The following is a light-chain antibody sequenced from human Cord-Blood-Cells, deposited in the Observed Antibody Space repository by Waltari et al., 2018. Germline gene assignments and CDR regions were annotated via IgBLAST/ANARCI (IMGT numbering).Light chain of an antibody. Sequence: QSVLTQPPSASGTPGQRVTISSSGSSPNTESNPVNWYQQLPGTGPKLLIYSNNQRPAGVPDRFSGSKSGTSASLAISGLQSEDEADYYCSSYTSSSTVVFGGGTKLTVL. CDR1: SPNTESNP. CDR3: SSYTSSSTVV. J-gene: IGLJ2*01. CDR2: SNN. V-gene: IGLV1-44*01.